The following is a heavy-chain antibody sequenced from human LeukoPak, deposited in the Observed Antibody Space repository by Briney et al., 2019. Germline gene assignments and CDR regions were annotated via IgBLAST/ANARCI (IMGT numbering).Heavy chain of an antibody. CDR2: IYYSGST. V-gene: IGHV4-59*08. CDR3: ARVRYDSGGYYSFHLDY. Sequence: PSETLSLTCTVSGGSISSYYWSWIRQPPGKGLEWIGYIYYSGSTYYNPSLKSRVTISVDTSKNQFSLKLSSVTAADTAVYYCARVRYDSGGYYSFHLDYWGQGTLVTVSS. CDR1: GGSISSYY. D-gene: IGHD3-22*01. J-gene: IGHJ4*02.